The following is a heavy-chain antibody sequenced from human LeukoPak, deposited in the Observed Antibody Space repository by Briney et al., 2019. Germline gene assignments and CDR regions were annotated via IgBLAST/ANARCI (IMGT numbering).Heavy chain of an antibody. J-gene: IGHJ1*01. CDR3: ASEMYYYDSSGYPSSEYFQH. CDR2: IYYSGST. CDR1: GAPINGYY. V-gene: IGHV4-30-4*01. Sequence: SETLSLTCSIFGAPINGYYWSWIRQPPGKGLEWIGYIYYSGSTYYNPSLKSRVTISVDTSKNQFSLKLSSVTAADTAVYYCASEMYYYDSSGYPSSEYFQHWGQGTLVTVSS. D-gene: IGHD3-22*01.